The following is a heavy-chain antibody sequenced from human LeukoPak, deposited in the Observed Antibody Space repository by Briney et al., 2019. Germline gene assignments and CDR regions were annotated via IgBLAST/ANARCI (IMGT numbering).Heavy chain of an antibody. V-gene: IGHV4-59*08. CDR2: IYYSGSSGST. J-gene: IGHJ4*02. CDR3: ARGGKREGFWSGYYGGYYFDY. D-gene: IGHD3-3*01. Sequence: SETLSLTCTVSAGSISSYYWSWIRQPPGEGLEWIGYIYYSGSSGSTNYNPSLKSRVTISVDTSKNQFSLKLSSVTAADTAVYYCARGGKREGFWSGYYGGYYFDYWGQGTLVTVSS. CDR1: AGSISSYY.